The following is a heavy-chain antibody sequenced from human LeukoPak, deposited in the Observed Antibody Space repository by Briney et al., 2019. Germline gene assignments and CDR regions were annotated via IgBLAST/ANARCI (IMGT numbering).Heavy chain of an antibody. CDR3: ARGGNLEN. D-gene: IGHD1-14*01. Sequence: PGGSLRLSCEASGFTLSRYWMSWVRQAPGKGLEWVANINEDGGERHYVDTVKGRFTISRDNAKNSLYLQMNSLRAEDTAVYYCARGGNLENWGRGTLVTVSS. CDR2: INEDGGER. CDR1: GFTLSRYW. V-gene: IGHV3-7*01. J-gene: IGHJ4*02.